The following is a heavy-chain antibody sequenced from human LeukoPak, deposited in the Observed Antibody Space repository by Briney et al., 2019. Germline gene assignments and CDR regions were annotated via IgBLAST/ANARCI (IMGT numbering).Heavy chain of an antibody. CDR2: IYYSGST. CDR1: GGSISSSSYY. J-gene: IGHJ6*03. Sequence: SETLSLTCTVSGGSISSSSYYWGWIRQPPGKGLEWIGSIYYSGSTYYNPSLKSRVTISVDTSKNQFSLKLSSVTAADTAVYYCARARYGSNRKYYYYYYMDVWGKGTTVTVSS. V-gene: IGHV4-39*07. D-gene: IGHD6-13*01. CDR3: ARARYGSNRKYYYYYYMDV.